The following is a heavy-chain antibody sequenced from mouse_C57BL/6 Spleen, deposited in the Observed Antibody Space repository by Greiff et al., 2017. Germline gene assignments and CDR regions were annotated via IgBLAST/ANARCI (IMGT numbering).Heavy chain of an antibody. CDR1: GFTFTDYY. Sequence: EVHLVESGGGLVQPGGSLSLSCAASGFTFTDYYMSWVRQPPGKALEWLGFIRNKANGYTTEYSASVKGRFTISRDNSQSILYLQMNALRAEDSATYYCARYAIYDGYYDYFDYWGQGTTLTVSS. D-gene: IGHD2-3*01. CDR3: ARYAIYDGYYDYFDY. J-gene: IGHJ2*01. CDR2: IRNKANGYTT. V-gene: IGHV7-3*01.